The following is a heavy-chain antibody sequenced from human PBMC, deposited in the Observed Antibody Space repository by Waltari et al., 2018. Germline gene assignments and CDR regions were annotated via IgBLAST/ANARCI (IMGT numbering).Heavy chain of an antibody. V-gene: IGHV5-51*01. J-gene: IGHJ4*02. CDR2: IYPGDSDT. CDR1: GYSFTRYW. D-gene: IGHD3-22*01. CDR3: ARHGSYYYDSSGYFSS. Sequence: EVQLVQSGAEVKKPGESLKISCKGSGYSFTRYWIGWVRQMPGKGLEWMGVIYPGDSDTRYSPSFQGQVTISADKSISTAYLQWSSLKASDTAMYYCARHGSYYYDSSGYFSSWGQGTLVTVSS.